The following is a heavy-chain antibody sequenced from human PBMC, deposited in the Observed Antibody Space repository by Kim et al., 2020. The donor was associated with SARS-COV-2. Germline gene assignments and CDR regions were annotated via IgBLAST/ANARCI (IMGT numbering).Heavy chain of an antibody. CDR3: ARAGYSSGHPTSYFDY. V-gene: IGHV1-46*01. D-gene: IGHD6-19*01. Sequence: ASVKVSCKASGYTFTSYYMHWVRQAPGQGLEWMGIINPSGGSTSYAQKFQGRVTMTRDTSTSTVYMELSSLRSEDTAVYYCARAGYSSGHPTSYFDYWGQGTLVTVSS. J-gene: IGHJ4*02. CDR2: INPSGGST. CDR1: GYTFTSYY.